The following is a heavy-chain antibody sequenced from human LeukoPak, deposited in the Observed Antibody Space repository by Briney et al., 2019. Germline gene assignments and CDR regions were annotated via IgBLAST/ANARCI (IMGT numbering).Heavy chain of an antibody. V-gene: IGHV1-2*02. CDR3: AGSTVTTESGAFDI. CDR1: RYTFTDYY. CDR2: INPNSGGT. J-gene: IGHJ3*02. Sequence: ASVKVSCKASRYTFTDYYMHWVRQAPGQGLEWMGWINPNSGGTNYAQKFQGRVTMTRDTSISTAYMELSRLRSDDTAVYYCAGSTVTTESGAFDIWGQGTMVTVSS. D-gene: IGHD4-17*01.